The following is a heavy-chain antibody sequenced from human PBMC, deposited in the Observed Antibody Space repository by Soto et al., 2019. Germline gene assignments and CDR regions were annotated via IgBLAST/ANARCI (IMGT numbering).Heavy chain of an antibody. CDR3: AIVETAPGRWGAFDI. CDR1: GFTVSSNY. V-gene: IGHV3-53*04. J-gene: IGHJ3*02. D-gene: IGHD1-26*01. CDR2: IYSGGNT. Sequence: VQLVESGGGLVQPGGSLRLSCAASGFTVSSNYMSWVRQAPGKGLEWVSVIYSGGNTYYADSVKGRFTISRHNSKNTLYLQMNSLRAEDTAVYYCAIVETAPGRWGAFDIWGQGTMVTVSS.